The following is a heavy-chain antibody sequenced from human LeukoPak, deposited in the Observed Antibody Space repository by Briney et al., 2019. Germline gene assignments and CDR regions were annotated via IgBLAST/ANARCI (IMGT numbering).Heavy chain of an antibody. J-gene: IGHJ5*02. V-gene: IGHV4-34*01. CDR1: GGSLSGYY. D-gene: IGHD3-22*01. CDR3: ARDIYDYYYDSSGSSWFDP. CDR2: INHSGST. Sequence: SETLSLTCAVSGGSLSGYYWTWIRQPPGKGLEWIGEINHSGSTNYNPSLKSRVTISVDTSKKQFFLKLNSVTAADTAVYYCARDIYDYYYDSSGSSWFDPWGQGTLVTVSS.